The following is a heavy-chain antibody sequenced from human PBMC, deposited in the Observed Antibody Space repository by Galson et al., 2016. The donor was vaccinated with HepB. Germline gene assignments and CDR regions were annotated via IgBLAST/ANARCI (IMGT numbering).Heavy chain of an antibody. V-gene: IGHV5-51*01. CDR2: IYPGDSDT. Sequence: QSGAEVKKPGESLKISCKGSAYSFTSYWIGWVRQMPGKGLEWMGIIYPGDSDTRYSPSFQGQVTISADKSISTAYLQWSSPKASATAMYYCARRNRVTVFGESFDIWGQGTMVTVSS. D-gene: IGHD3-3*01. CDR1: AYSFTSYW. CDR3: ARRNRVTVFGESFDI. J-gene: IGHJ3*02.